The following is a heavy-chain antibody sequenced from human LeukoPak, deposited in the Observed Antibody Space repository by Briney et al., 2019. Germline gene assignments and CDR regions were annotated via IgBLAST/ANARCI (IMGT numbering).Heavy chain of an antibody. V-gene: IGHV4-61*02. CDR3: ARGQSGVRGANVPNLMEFDP. CDR1: GVSMSSGSYY. D-gene: IGHD3-10*01. Sequence: SETLSLTCTVSGVSMSSGSYYWSWVRQPAGKGLEWIGLIHTSGNPNYNPSLKSRVTISIDTSKNQISLILSSVTAADTAVYFCARGQSGVRGANVPNLMEFDPWGQGTLVIVSS. J-gene: IGHJ5*02. CDR2: IHTSGNP.